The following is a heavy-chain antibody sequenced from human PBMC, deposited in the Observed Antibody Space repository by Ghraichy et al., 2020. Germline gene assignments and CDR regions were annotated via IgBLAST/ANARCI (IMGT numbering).Heavy chain of an antibody. V-gene: IGHV4-39*07. J-gene: IGHJ4*02. Sequence: SETLSLTCTVSGDSISSSSYYWTWIRQSPGKGLEWIGTIYYSGYTYYTPSLESRVTISIDTSKNQFSLNVNSVTGADTAVYYCARDRVGVAVAGSGKLDSWGQGILVTVSS. CDR3: ARDRVGVAVAGSGKLDS. CDR2: IYYSGYT. D-gene: IGHD6-19*01. CDR1: GDSISSSSYY.